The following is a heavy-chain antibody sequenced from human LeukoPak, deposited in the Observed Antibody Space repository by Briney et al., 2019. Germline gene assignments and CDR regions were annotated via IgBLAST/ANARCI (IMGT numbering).Heavy chain of an antibody. J-gene: IGHJ4*02. Sequence: GGSLRLSCAASGFTFSSYSMNWVRQAPGKGLEWVSSISSTSSYIYYADSVKGRFTISRDNAKSSLHLQMNSLRAEDTAAYYCARGRADYYFDYWSQGTLATVSS. D-gene: IGHD2-21*02. V-gene: IGHV3-21*01. CDR1: GFTFSSYS. CDR2: ISSTSSYI. CDR3: ARGRADYYFDY.